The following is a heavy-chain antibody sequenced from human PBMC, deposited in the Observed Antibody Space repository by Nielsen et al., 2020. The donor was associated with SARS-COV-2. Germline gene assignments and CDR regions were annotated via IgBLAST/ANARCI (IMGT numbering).Heavy chain of an antibody. D-gene: IGHD3-22*01. CDR1: GFTFDDYA. CDR3: AKAQAYDSSGYYSITYYFDY. Sequence: SLKISCAASGFTFDDYAMHWVRQAPGKGLEWASGINWNSGSIVYADSVKGRFTISRDNAKSSLYLQMNSLRAEDTALYYCAKAQAYDSSGYYSITYYFDYWGQGTLVTVSS. CDR2: INWNSGSI. V-gene: IGHV3-9*01. J-gene: IGHJ4*02.